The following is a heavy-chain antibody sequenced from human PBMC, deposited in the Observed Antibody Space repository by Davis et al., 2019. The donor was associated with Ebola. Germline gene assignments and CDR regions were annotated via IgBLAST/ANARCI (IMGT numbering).Heavy chain of an antibody. V-gene: IGHV4-4*02. CDR3: VRYCSSTTCNLLDP. CDR2: IYHNGMT. D-gene: IGHD2-2*01. CDR1: GDSISISNW. J-gene: IGHJ5*02. Sequence: PGGSLRLSCDVSGDSISISNWWSWVRQSPGKGLEWIGEIYHNGMTNYNPSLKSRVTISVDTSRNQFSLKVTSVTAADTAVYYCVRYCSSTTCNLLDPWGQGSLVIVSS.